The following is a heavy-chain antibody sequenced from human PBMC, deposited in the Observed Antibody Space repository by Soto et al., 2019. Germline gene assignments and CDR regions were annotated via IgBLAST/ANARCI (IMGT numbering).Heavy chain of an antibody. J-gene: IGHJ1*01. CDR1: GCSFSSYL. V-gene: IGHV3-48*02. CDR3: VDIIFGYKV. CDR2: ITMSSSAI. Sequence: PGGSRRLSCAASGCSFSSYLMNWVRQAPGKGLEWIAYITMSSSAIHYADSVRGRFTVSRDNAKNSLYLQMNSLRDEDTAVYYCVDIIFGYKVWGQGSLVLVSS. D-gene: IGHD3-3*02.